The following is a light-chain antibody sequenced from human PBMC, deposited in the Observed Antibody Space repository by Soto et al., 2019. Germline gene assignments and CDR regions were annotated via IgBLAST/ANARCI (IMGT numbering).Light chain of an antibody. Sequence: QSVLTQPASVSGSPGQSITISCTGTSSDVGSYNLVSWYQQYPGKDPKLMIYEGSKRPSGVSNRFSGSRSGNTASLTISGLQAEDEADYHCCSYAGSSTVGFGGGTKLTVL. CDR3: CSYAGSSTVG. CDR1: SSDVGSYNL. CDR2: EGS. J-gene: IGLJ2*01. V-gene: IGLV2-23*01.